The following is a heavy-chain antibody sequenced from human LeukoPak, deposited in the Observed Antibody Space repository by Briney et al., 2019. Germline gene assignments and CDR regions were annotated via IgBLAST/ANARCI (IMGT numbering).Heavy chain of an antibody. D-gene: IGHD3-16*01. V-gene: IGHV3-23*01. CDR2: ISGSST. J-gene: IGHJ4*02. CDR1: GFTLNRYA. Sequence: PGGSLRPSCAASGFTLNRYAMSWVRQAPGKGLEWVSAISGSSTYYADSVKRRFTISRDKSKDTLYLQMNSLRAEDTAVYCCAKDSIADYRGSSNFDFWGQGTLVTVSS. CDR3: AKDSIADYRGSSNFDF.